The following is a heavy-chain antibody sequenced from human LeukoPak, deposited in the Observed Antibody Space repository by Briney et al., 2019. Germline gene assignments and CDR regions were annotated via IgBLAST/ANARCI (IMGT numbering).Heavy chain of an antibody. J-gene: IGHJ4*02. V-gene: IGHV1-69*13. D-gene: IGHD5-24*01. CDR2: IIPIFGTA. CDR3: ARVWDGYNYFDY. Sequence: SVKVSCKASGGTFSSYAISWVRQAPGQGLEWMGGIIPIFGTANYAQKFQGRATITADESTSTAYMELSSLRSEDTAVYYCARVWDGYNYFDYWGQGTLVTVSS. CDR1: GGTFSSYA.